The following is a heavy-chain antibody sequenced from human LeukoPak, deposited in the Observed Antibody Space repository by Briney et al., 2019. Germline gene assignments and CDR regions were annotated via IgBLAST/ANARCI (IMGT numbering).Heavy chain of an antibody. D-gene: IGHD5-12*01. CDR3: AREGSSGQDWYAFDV. CDR1: GFSFTGYY. V-gene: IGHV1-2*02. Sequence: VASVRVSCKASGFSFTGYYVQWLRQAPGQGREWVGWMYFNSGATRYTPKFQGRVTLTRDTSISTAYMELSSLRTDDTAMYYCAREGSSGQDWYAFDVWGQETLVTVSS. J-gene: IGHJ3*01. CDR2: MYFNSGAT.